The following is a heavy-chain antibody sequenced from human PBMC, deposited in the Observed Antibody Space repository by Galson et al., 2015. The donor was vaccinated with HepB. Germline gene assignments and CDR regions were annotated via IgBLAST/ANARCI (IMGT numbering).Heavy chain of an antibody. CDR3: ARVGVGIAAAGYFDL. CDR2: VYQSGST. Sequence: TLSLTCAVSGGSISSGGRSWSWIRQPPGKGLEWIGYVYQSGSTYYNPSLTSRVTISVDRSKNQVSLKLSSVTAADTAVYYCARVGVGIAAAGYFDLWGQGTLVTVSS. V-gene: IGHV4-30-2*01. J-gene: IGHJ4*02. CDR1: GGSISSGGRS. D-gene: IGHD6-13*01.